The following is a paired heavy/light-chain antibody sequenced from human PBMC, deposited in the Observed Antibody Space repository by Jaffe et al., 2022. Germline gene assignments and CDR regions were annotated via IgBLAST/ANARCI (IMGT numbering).Light chain of an antibody. CDR1: QSVSSTY. V-gene: IGKV3-20*01. Sequence: DIVLTQSPGTLSLSPGERATLSCRASQSVSSTYLAWYQQKPGQTPRLLIYGASIRATGIPDRFSGSGSGTDFTLTISRLEPEDFAVYYCQQYDDSLTWTFGQGTKVEIK. CDR2: GAS. CDR3: QQYDDSLTWT. J-gene: IGKJ1*01.
Heavy chain of an antibody. CDR2: IYPGNSHT. CDR1: GYTFTIYW. CDR3: ARHGTHYYYMDV. Sequence: EVQLVQSGAEVKKPGESLKISCKGSGYTFTIYWIAWVRQMPGKGLEWMGTIYPGNSHTTYSPSFQGQVTISVDNSISTAYLQWSSLEASDTAMYYCARHGTHYYYMDVWGKGTTVTVSS. J-gene: IGHJ6*03. V-gene: IGHV5-51*01.